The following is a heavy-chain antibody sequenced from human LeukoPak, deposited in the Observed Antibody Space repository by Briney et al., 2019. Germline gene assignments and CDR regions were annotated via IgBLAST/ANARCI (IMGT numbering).Heavy chain of an antibody. J-gene: IGHJ4*02. CDR3: ARDSHPYSSGWYFDY. CDR1: GFTFSSYG. CDR2: IRYDGSNK. Sequence: GGSLRLSCAASGFTFSSYGMHWVRQAPGKGLEWVAVIRYDGSNKYYADSVKGRFTISRDNSKNTLYLQMNSLRAEDTAVYYCARDSHPYSSGWYFDYWGQGTLVTVSS. V-gene: IGHV3-33*01. D-gene: IGHD6-19*01.